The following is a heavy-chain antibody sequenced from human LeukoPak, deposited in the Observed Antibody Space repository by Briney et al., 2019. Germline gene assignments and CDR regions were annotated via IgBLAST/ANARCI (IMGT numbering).Heavy chain of an antibody. CDR3: ASTNRGMTMISQEYWFDA. CDR2: IYYSGST. J-gene: IGHJ5*02. D-gene: IGHD3-22*01. CDR1: GGSISSYY. V-gene: IGHV4-59*01. Sequence: SETLSLTCTVSGGSISSYYWSWIRQPPGKGLEWIGYIYYSGSTNYNPSPKSRVTISVDTSKNQFSLKLSSVTAADTAVYYCASTNRGMTMISQEYWFDAWGQGTLVTVSS.